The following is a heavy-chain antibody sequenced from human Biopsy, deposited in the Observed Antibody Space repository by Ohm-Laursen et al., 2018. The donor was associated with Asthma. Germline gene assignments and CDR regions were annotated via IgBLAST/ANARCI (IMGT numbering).Heavy chain of an antibody. Sequence: SETLSLTCTVSGGSIGTSTYYWGWIRQPPGKGLEWIASIYYSGNTYCNPSLKSRVTISLDTSNNQFSLRLSSVTAADTAVYYCARLWEEVDCWGQGALVTVSS. CDR3: ARLWEEVDC. CDR2: IYYSGNT. CDR1: GGSIGTSTYY. J-gene: IGHJ4*02. V-gene: IGHV4-39*01. D-gene: IGHD1-26*01.